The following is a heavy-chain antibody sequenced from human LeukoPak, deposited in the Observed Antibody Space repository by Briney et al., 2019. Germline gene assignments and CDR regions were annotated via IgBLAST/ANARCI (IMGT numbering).Heavy chain of an antibody. CDR3: ARACGGGSCRRNWFDP. J-gene: IGHJ5*02. CDR2: IIPIFGTA. Sequence: ASVKVSCKASGGTFSSYAISWVRQAPGQGLEWMGGIIPIFGTANYARKFQGRVTITADESTSTAYMELSSLRSEDTAVYYCARACGGGSCRRNWFDPWGQGTLVTVSS. CDR1: GGTFSSYA. V-gene: IGHV1-69*13. D-gene: IGHD2-15*01.